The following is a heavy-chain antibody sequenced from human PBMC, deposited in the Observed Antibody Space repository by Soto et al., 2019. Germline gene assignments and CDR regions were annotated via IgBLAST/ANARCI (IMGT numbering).Heavy chain of an antibody. J-gene: IGHJ6*02. V-gene: IGHV1-18*04. CDR3: AITGNHYYYGMDV. CDR2: ISADNGST. D-gene: IGHD1-20*01. Sequence: ASVKVSCKASGYTFTSYGISWVRQAPGQGLEWMGWISADNGSTNYAQKLQGRVTMTTDTSTSTAYMELRSLRSDDTAVYYCAITGNHYYYGMDVWGQGTTVTVSS. CDR1: GYTFTSYG.